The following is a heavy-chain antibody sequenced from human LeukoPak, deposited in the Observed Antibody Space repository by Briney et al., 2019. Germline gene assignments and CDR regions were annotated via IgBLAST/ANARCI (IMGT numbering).Heavy chain of an antibody. CDR3: ARDERGYDILTGYYNGWFDP. CDR2: IYYSGGT. J-gene: IGHJ5*02. V-gene: IGHV4-59*01. CDR1: GGSISSYY. D-gene: IGHD3-9*01. Sequence: SETLSLTCTVSGGSISSYYWSWIRQPPGKGLEWIGYIYYSGGTNYNPSLKSRVTISVDTSKNQFSLKLSSVTAADTAVYYCARDERGYDILTGYYNGWFDPWGQGTLVTVSS.